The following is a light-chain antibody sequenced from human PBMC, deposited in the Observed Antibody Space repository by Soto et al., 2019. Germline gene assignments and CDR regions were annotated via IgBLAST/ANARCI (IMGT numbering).Light chain of an antibody. CDR2: EVN. CDR1: INDVGTYNY. J-gene: IGLJ2*01. V-gene: IGLV2-8*01. Sequence: QSALTQPPSASGSPGQSVTISCTGTINDVGTYNYVSWYQQHPGKAPKLMIYEVNERPSGVPNRFSGSKSGNTASLTVSGLQVEDEADYYCSSYAGRNNYVVFGGGTKLTVL. CDR3: SSYAGRNNYVV.